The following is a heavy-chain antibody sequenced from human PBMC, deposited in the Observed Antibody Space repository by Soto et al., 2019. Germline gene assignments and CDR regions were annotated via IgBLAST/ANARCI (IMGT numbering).Heavy chain of an antibody. CDR1: GGSISSGGYS. J-gene: IGHJ5*02. CDR2: IYHSGSI. V-gene: IGHV4-30-2*01. CDR3: ARVPSP. Sequence: SETLSLTCAVSGGSISSGGYSWSWIRQPPGKGLEWIGYIYHSGSIYYNPSLKSRVTISVDRSKNQFSLRLSSVTAADTAVYYCARVPSPWGQGTLVTVSS.